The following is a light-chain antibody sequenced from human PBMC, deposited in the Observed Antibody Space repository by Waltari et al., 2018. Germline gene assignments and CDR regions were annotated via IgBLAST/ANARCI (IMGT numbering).Light chain of an antibody. CDR1: RGHSSNI. CDR3: QTGGHGSWV. J-gene: IGLJ3*02. Sequence: QLVLTQSPSASASLGASVRLTCTLDRGHSSNIIAWPHQRPEKGPRYLMRGNSDGSRNTGDVMPDRVSGSSSGAERYLTTSSVQSGDEGVYYCQTGGHGSWVFGGGTHLTVL. CDR2: GNSDGSR. V-gene: IGLV4-69*01.